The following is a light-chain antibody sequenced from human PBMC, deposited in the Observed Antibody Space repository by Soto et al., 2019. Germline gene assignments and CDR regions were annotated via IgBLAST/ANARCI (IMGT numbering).Light chain of an antibody. CDR2: EGS. CDR1: SSDVGSYNL. CDR3: CSYAGSSTWV. Sequence: QSALTQPASVSGSPGQSITIYCTGTSSDVGSYNLVSWYQHHTGKAPKVLIYEGSKRPSGVSNRFSASKSGNTASLTIAGLQAEDETDYYCCSYAGSSTWVFGGGTKLTVL. V-gene: IGLV2-23*01. J-gene: IGLJ3*02.